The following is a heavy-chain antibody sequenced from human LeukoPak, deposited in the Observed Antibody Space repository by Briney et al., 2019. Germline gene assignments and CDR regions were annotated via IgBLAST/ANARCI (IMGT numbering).Heavy chain of an antibody. V-gene: IGHV3-11*04. CDR3: ARKDYFDN. J-gene: IGHJ4*02. Sequence: NAGGSLRLSRAPSGFTLSDYYMSCIRAGPGGRGEGGSYLSSSGSTLYSAHSVKGRFTISRVNAKISLYLELDSLSAEDTPVLYCARKDYFDNWGQGALVTVSS. CDR1: GFTLSDYY. CDR2: LSSSGSTL.